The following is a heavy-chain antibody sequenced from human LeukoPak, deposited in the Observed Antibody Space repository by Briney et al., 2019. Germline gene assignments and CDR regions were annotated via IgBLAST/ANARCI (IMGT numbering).Heavy chain of an antibody. CDR2: IIPIFGTA. CDR1: GGTFSSYA. Sequence: SVKVSCKASGGTFSSYAISWVRQAPGQGLEWMGGIIPIFGTANYAQKFQGRVTITADKSTSTAYMELSRLRSDDTAVYYCARDVGEYCSSVSCYASDYWGQGTLVTVSS. V-gene: IGHV1-69*06. CDR3: ARDVGEYCSSVSCYASDY. J-gene: IGHJ4*02. D-gene: IGHD2-2*01.